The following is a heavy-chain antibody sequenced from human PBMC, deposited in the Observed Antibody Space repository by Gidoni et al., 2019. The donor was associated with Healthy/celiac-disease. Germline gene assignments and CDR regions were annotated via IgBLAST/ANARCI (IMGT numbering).Heavy chain of an antibody. CDR2: ISSNGGST. Sequence: EVQLVESGGGLVQPGGSLRLSCSASGFTFSSYAMHWVRQAPGKGLEYVSAISSNGGSTYYADSVKGRFTISRDNSKNTLYLQMSSLRAEDTAVYYCVKFPGIAAAVYYGMDVWGQGTTVTVSS. D-gene: IGHD6-13*01. CDR3: VKFPGIAAAVYYGMDV. J-gene: IGHJ6*02. V-gene: IGHV3-64D*06. CDR1: GFTFSSYA.